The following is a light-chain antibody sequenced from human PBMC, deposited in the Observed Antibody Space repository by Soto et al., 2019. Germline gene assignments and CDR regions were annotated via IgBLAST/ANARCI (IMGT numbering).Light chain of an antibody. V-gene: IGKV3D-15*01. CDR2: GAS. Sequence: MAMAQSPATLSVSPGERATLSCRASQSVNIHLAWYQQKPGQAPRLLIYGASARATGIPAKFSGSGSGTEFTLTISSLQSEDFAVYYCQQYNKWPRTFGQGTKVAIK. CDR3: QQYNKWPRT. J-gene: IGKJ1*01. CDR1: QSVNIH.